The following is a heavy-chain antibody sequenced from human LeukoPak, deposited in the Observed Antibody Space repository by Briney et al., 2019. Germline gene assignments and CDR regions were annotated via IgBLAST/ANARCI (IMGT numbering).Heavy chain of an antibody. V-gene: IGHV1-18*01. CDR3: ARAQPPYCGGDCYRWFDP. CDR2: ISAYNGNT. D-gene: IGHD2-21*02. CDR1: GYTFTSYG. Sequence: ASVKVSCKASGYTFTSYGISWVRQAPGQGLEWMGWISAYNGNTNYAQKLQGRVTMTTDTSTSTAYMELSRLRSDDTAVYYCARAQPPYCGGDCYRWFDPWGQGTLVTVSS. J-gene: IGHJ5*02.